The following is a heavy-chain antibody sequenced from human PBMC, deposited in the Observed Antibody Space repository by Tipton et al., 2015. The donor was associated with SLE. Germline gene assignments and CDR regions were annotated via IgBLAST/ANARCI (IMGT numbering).Heavy chain of an antibody. Sequence: QSGPEVKKPGASVKVSCKASGYTFTSYGISWVRQAPGQGLEWMGWISAYNGNTNYAQKLQDRVTMTTDTSTSTAYMELRSLRSDDTAVYYCARDVLHSSGYYYRYGDYWGQGTLVTVSS. V-gene: IGHV1-18*01. J-gene: IGHJ4*02. CDR3: ARDVLHSSGYYYRYGDY. D-gene: IGHD3-22*01. CDR1: GYTFTSYG. CDR2: ISAYNGNT.